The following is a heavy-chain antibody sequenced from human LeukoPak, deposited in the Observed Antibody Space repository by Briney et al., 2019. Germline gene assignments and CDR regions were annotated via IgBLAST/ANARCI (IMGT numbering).Heavy chain of an antibody. Sequence: SVTVSFKASGYTFTSYYMHWVRQAPGQGLEWTGRIIPILGIANYAQKFQGRVTITADKSTSTAYMELSSLRSEDTAVYYCARETLYYYGMDVWGQGTTVTVSS. CDR3: ARETLYYYGMDV. CDR2: IIPILGIA. V-gene: IGHV1-69*04. J-gene: IGHJ6*02. CDR1: GYTFTSYY.